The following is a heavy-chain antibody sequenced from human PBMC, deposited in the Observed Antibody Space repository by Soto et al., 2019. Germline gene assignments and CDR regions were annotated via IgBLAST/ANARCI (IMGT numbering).Heavy chain of an antibody. CDR1: GYTFTSYG. J-gene: IGHJ3*02. CDR2: ISAYNGNT. D-gene: IGHD2-15*01. CDR3: ARRGLGYCSGGSCPAFDI. V-gene: IGHV1-18*01. Sequence: QVPLVQSGAEVKKPGASVKVSCKASGYTFTSYGISWVRQAPGQGLEWMGWISAYNGNTNYAQKLQGRVTMTTDTATSTAYMELRSLRSDDTAVYYCARRGLGYCSGGSCPAFDIWGQGTMVTVSS.